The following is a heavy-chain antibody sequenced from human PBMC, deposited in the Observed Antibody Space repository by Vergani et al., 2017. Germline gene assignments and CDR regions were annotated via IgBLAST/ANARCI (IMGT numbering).Heavy chain of an antibody. D-gene: IGHD6-19*01. V-gene: IGHV3-23*01. Sequence: EVQLLESGGGLVQPGGSLRLSCAASGFTFSSYAMSWVRQAPGKGLEWVSAISGSGGSTYYADSVKGRVTISRDNSKNTLYLQMNSLRAEDTAVYYCAKDSSGPSRAFDIWGQGTMVTVSS. J-gene: IGHJ3*02. CDR2: ISGSGGST. CDR3: AKDSSGPSRAFDI. CDR1: GFTFSSYA.